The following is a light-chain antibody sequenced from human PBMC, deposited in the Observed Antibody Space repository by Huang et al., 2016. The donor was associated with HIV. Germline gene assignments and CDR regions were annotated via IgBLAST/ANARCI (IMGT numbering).Light chain of an antibody. CDR3: QERIQWPRLT. CDR2: RAA. V-gene: IGKV3-11*01. J-gene: IGKJ4*01. Sequence: EIVLTQSPAPLSLSPGERATLSCRASQNVTDSLAWYRQKPGQAPSLLIYRAANRATGTPARFSGSGSGTDFTLTISSLEPEDFAIYYCQERIQWPRLTFGGGTKVEIK. CDR1: QNVTDS.